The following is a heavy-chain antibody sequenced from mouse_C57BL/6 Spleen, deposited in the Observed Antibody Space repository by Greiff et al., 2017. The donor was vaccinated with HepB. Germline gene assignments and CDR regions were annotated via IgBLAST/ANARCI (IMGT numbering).Heavy chain of an antibody. D-gene: IGHD6-1*01. CDR1: GYTFTSYW. J-gene: IGHJ3*01. CDR3: AIKPYTGFAY. V-gene: IGHV1-69*01. CDR2: IDPSDSYT. Sequence: VQLQQSGAELVMPGASVKLSCKASGYTFTSYWMHWVKQRPGQGLEWIGEIDPSDSYTNYNQKFKGKSTLTVDKSSSTAYMQLSSLTSEDSAVYYCAIKPYTGFAYWGQGTLVTVSA.